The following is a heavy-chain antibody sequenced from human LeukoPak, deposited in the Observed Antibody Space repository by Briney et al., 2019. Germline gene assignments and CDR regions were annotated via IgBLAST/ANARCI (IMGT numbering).Heavy chain of an antibody. CDR3: ARESSSGWYGDWFDP. CDR1: GGTFSSYA. Sequence: SVKVSCKASGGTFSSYAISWVRQAPGQGLEWMGGIIPIFGTANYAQKFQGRVTITADESASTAYMELSSLRSEDTAVYYCARESSSGWYGDWFDPWGQGTLVTVSS. V-gene: IGHV1-69*13. D-gene: IGHD6-19*01. J-gene: IGHJ5*02. CDR2: IIPIFGTA.